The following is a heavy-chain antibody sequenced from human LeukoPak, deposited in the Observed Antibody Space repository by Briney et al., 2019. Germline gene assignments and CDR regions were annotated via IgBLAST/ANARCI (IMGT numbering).Heavy chain of an antibody. CDR2: INHSGST. Sequence: PSETLSLTCAVYGGSFSGYYWSWIRQPPGKGLEWIGEINHSGSTNYNPSLKSRVTISVDTSKNQFSLKLSSVTAADTAVYYCARGPVYYYGSGSPSMWKYYFDYWGQGTLVTVSS. CDR3: ARGPVYYYGSGSPSMWKYYFDY. V-gene: IGHV4-34*01. CDR1: GGSFSGYY. J-gene: IGHJ4*02. D-gene: IGHD3-10*01.